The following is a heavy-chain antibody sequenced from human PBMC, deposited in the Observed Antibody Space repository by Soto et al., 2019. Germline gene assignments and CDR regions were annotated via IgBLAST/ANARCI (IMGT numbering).Heavy chain of an antibody. D-gene: IGHD3-3*01. CDR2: INHSGST. Sequence: QVQLQQWGAGLLKPSETLSLTCAVYGGSFSGYYWSWIRQPPGKGLEWIGEINHSGSTNYNPPLKTRVKISVDTSKNQYSLKLSSVTVSDTAVYYCARKGRPGDFWNGDYGWCDPWGQGTLVVVCS. CDR1: GGSFSGYY. V-gene: IGHV4-34*01. CDR3: ARKGRPGDFWNGDYGWCDP. J-gene: IGHJ5*02.